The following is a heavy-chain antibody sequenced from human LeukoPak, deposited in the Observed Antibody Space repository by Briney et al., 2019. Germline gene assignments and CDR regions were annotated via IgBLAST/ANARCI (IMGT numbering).Heavy chain of an antibody. J-gene: IGHJ6*02. CDR1: GGSLSSYY. V-gene: IGHV4-4*07. Sequence: SETLSFTCTVSGGSLSSYYWSWIRQPAGKGLEWIGRIYTSGSTNYNPSLKSRVTMSVDTSKNQFSLKLSSVTAADTAVYYCARESYGRRYYYGMDVWGQGTTVTVSS. CDR2: IYTSGST. D-gene: IGHD3-10*01. CDR3: ARESYGRRYYYGMDV.